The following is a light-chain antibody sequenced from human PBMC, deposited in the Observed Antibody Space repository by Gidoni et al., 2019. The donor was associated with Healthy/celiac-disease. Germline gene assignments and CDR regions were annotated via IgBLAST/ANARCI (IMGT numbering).Light chain of an antibody. CDR3: QQSYSTPFT. Sequence: DIQMTQSPSSLSASVGDRVTITCRASQSISSYLNWYQQKPGKTPKLLIYAASSVQSGVPSRFSGRGSGTDFTLTISSLQPEDFATYYCQQSYSTPFTFXPXTKVDIK. J-gene: IGKJ3*01. CDR1: QSISSY. CDR2: AAS. V-gene: IGKV1-39*01.